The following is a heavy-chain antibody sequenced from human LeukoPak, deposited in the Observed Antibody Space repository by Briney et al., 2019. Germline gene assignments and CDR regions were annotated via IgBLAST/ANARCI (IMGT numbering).Heavy chain of an antibody. CDR2: INPSGGNT. J-gene: IGHJ4*02. V-gene: IGHV1-46*01. Sequence: ASVRVSCKTAGYRFTNNYMQWVRQAPGQGLEWMGIINPSGGNTNYAQKFQGRVTVTRDTSTSTVYMELSGLRSEDTAVYFCARDQGLTGYFDYWGQGTLVTVSS. CDR1: GYRFTNNY. D-gene: IGHD3-9*01. CDR3: ARDQGLTGYFDY.